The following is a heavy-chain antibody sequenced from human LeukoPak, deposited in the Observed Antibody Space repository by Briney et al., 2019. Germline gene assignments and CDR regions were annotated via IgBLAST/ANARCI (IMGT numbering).Heavy chain of an antibody. CDR1: GFTFSTYW. CDR2: IKTDGSQT. J-gene: IGHJ4*02. CDR3: ARASMGGRDYHLDS. D-gene: IGHD4/OR15-4a*01. V-gene: IGHV3-7*01. Sequence: GGSLRLSCAASGFTFSTYWMTWVRQAPGKGLEWAANIKTDGSQTYYLDSVKGRFTISRDNAKNFLSLQLGSLRAGDTGVYYCARASMGGRDYHLDSWGQGTLVTVSS.